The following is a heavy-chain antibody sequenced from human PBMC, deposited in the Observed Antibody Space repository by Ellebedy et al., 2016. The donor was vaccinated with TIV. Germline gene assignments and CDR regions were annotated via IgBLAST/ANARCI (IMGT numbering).Heavy chain of an antibody. CDR3: AREISYYYGMDV. Sequence: MPSETLSLTCTVSGGSISSGDYYWSWIRQPPGKGLEWIGYIYYSGSTYYNPSLKSRVTISVDTSKNQFSLKLSSVTAADTAVFYCAREISYYYGMDVWGQGTTVTVPS. CDR2: IYYSGST. D-gene: IGHD3-3*01. V-gene: IGHV4-30-4*01. CDR1: GGSISSGDYY. J-gene: IGHJ6*02.